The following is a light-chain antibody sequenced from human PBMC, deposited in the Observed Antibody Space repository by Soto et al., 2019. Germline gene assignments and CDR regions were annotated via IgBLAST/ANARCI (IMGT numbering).Light chain of an antibody. V-gene: IGKV3-20*01. CDR3: QQYGPYRGFT. CDR1: KSSNS. CDR2: GVS. Sequence: EIVLTQSPGTLYLSPGERATLSCRTTKSSNSIAWYQQKPGQAPRILIYGVSSRPTGIPDRFSGSGSGTDFTLTISRLEPEDFALYYCQQYGPYRGFTFGPGTKVDIK. J-gene: IGKJ3*01.